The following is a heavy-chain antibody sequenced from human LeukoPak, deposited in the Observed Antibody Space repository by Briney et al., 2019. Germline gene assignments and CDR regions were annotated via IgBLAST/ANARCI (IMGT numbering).Heavy chain of an antibody. CDR3: ARDEFGPLAF. Sequence: GGSLRLSCVVSGLTFSNCRMTWVRQAPGRGLEWVANIKEDGTETSYVGSVKGRFAISRDNAKNSLYLQMNSLRAEDTALYYCARDEFGPLAFWGRGTLVTVSS. V-gene: IGHV3-7*05. J-gene: IGHJ4*02. CDR1: GLTFSNCR. D-gene: IGHD3/OR15-3a*01. CDR2: IKEDGTET.